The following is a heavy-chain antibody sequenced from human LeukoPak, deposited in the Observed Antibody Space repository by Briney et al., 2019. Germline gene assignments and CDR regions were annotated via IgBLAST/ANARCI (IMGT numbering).Heavy chain of an antibody. D-gene: IGHD6-13*01. CDR1: GGSFSGYY. Sequence: SETLSLTCAVYGGSFSGYYWSWIRQPPGKGLEWIGYIYYSGSTNYNPSLKSRVTISVDTSKNQFSLKLSSVTAADTAVYYCARDIAAAGRGGFDYWGQGTLVTVSS. CDR3: ARDIAAAGRGGFDY. CDR2: IYYSGST. V-gene: IGHV4-59*01. J-gene: IGHJ4*02.